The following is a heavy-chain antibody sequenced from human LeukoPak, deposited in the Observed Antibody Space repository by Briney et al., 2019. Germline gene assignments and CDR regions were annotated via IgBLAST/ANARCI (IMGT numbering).Heavy chain of an antibody. CDR2: ISHSGST. V-gene: IGHV4-34*01. D-gene: IGHD3-22*01. CDR3: ARGGKYYYDSTTEWYFDY. J-gene: IGHJ4*02. Sequence: PSETLSLTCAVYGGSFSGYYWSWLRQPPGKGLEWIGEISHSGSTNYNPSLKSRVTISVDTSKNQFSLKLSSVTAADTAVYYCARGGKYYYDSTTEWYFDYWGQGTLVTVSS. CDR1: GGSFSGYY.